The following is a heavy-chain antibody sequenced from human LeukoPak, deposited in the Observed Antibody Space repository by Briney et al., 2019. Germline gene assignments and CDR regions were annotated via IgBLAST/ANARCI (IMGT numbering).Heavy chain of an antibody. V-gene: IGHV4-34*01. Sequence: SETLSLTCAVYGVSFSGYYWSWIRQPPGKGLEWIGEINHSGSTNYNPSLKSRVTISVDTSKNQFSLKLSSVTAADTAVYYCARYGSGSYHYYYYGMDVWGQGTTVTVSS. J-gene: IGHJ6*02. CDR3: ARYGSGSYHYYYYGMDV. CDR2: INHSGST. CDR1: GVSFSGYY. D-gene: IGHD3-10*01.